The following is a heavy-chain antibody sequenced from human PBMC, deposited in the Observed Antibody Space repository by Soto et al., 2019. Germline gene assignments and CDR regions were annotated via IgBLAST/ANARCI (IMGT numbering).Heavy chain of an antibody. CDR1: GYTFTSYA. D-gene: IGHD3-22*01. CDR3: AVAVLYYDSSGYLGYY. Sequence: ASVKVSCKASGYTFTSYAMYWVRQAPGQRLEWMGWINAGNGNTKYSQKFQGRVTITRDTSASTAYMELSSLRSEDTAVYYCAVAVLYYDSSGYLGYYWGQGTLVTVSS. CDR2: INAGNGNT. J-gene: IGHJ4*02. V-gene: IGHV1-3*01.